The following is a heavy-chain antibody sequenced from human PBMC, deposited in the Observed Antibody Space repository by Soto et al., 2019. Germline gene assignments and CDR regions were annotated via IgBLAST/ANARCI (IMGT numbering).Heavy chain of an antibody. J-gene: IGHJ6*02. CDR3: ARVSWREKYGMDV. V-gene: IGHV3-11*01. Sequence: GGSLRLSCAASGFTFSDSYMSWIRQAPGKGLEWISYITFSGNTVYYADSLKGRFTISRDNAKNSLYLQMNRLRAEGTAVYYCARVSWREKYGMDVWGQGTTVTV. CDR2: ITFSGNTV. CDR1: GFTFSDSY.